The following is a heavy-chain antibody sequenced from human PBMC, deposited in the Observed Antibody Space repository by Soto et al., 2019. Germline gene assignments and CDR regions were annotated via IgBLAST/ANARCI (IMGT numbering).Heavy chain of an antibody. J-gene: IGHJ6*02. CDR2: ISAYNGNT. Sequence: QIQLVQSGGEVKKPGASVKVSCKSSGYKFISHSITWVRQAPGQGLEWMGRISAYNGNTNYAQKLQGRVTMTTDTSTNTAYMELRSLRSDEPAVYYCARGAFCGGAPGCRDMDVWGQGTTVTVSS. CDR3: ARGAFCGGAPGCRDMDV. V-gene: IGHV1-18*01. D-gene: IGHD2-21*01. CDR1: GYKFISHS.